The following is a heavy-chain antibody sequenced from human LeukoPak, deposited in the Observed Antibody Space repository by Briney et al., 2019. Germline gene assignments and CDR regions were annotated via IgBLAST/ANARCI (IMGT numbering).Heavy chain of an antibody. CDR3: ARHDQVSTSSPKFNDAFDI. CDR2: IYYSGST. CDR1: GGSISSSSYY. D-gene: IGHD2-2*01. Sequence: SETLSLTCTVSGGSISSSSYYWGWIRQPPGKGLEWIGSIYYSGSTYYNPSLKSRVTISVDTFKNQFSLKLSSVTAADTAVYYCARHDQVSTSSPKFNDAFDIWGQGTMVTVSS. J-gene: IGHJ3*02. V-gene: IGHV4-39*01.